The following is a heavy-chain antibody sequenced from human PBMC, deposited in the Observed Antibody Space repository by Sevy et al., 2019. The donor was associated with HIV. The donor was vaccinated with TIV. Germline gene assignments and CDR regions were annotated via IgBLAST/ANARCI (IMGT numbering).Heavy chain of an antibody. J-gene: IGHJ6*02. D-gene: IGHD3-16*01. Sequence: GGSLRLSCAASGFTFSSYAMSWVRQAPGKGLEWVSAISGSGGSTYYADSVKGRFTISRDNSKNTLYLQINSLRAEDTAVYYCAKLGRGWGYYYYGMDVWGQGTTVTVSS. CDR1: GFTFSSYA. V-gene: IGHV3-23*01. CDR3: AKLGRGWGYYYYGMDV. CDR2: ISGSGGST.